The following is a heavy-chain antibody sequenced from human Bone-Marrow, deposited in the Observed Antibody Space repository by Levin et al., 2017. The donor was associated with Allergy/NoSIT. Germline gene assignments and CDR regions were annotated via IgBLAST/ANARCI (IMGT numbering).Heavy chain of an antibody. V-gene: IGHV1-46*01. D-gene: IGHD2-2*01. CDR3: ASSGYCSSTSCSSVGAFDI. Sequence: ASVKVSCKASGYTFTSYYMHWVRQAPGQGLEWMGIINPSGGSTSYAQKFQGRVTMTRDTSTSTVYMELSSLRSEDTAVYYCASSGYCSSTSCSSVGAFDIWGQGTMVTVSS. CDR2: INPSGGST. J-gene: IGHJ3*02. CDR1: GYTFTSYY.